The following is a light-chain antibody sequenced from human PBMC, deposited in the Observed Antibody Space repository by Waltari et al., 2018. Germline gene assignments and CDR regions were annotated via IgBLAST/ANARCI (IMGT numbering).Light chain of an antibody. CDR2: DVS. V-gene: IGLV2-11*01. CDR1: SSDVGGYNY. CDR3: CSSAGSSTGV. J-gene: IGLJ1*01. Sequence: QSALTQPRSVSGSPGQSVTISCTGTSSDVGGYNYVSWYQQHPGKAPKLMIYDVSKRPSGVPDRFSGSQSGNTASLTISVLQADDEADYYCCSSAGSSTGVFGTGTMVTVL.